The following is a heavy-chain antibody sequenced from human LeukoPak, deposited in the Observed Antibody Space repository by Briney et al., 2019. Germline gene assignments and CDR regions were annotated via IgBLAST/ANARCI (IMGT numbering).Heavy chain of an antibody. CDR3: ARLGYCSSTSC. CDR1: GYTFTSYY. D-gene: IGHD2-2*01. V-gene: IGHV1-46*01. J-gene: IGHJ4*02. CDR2: INPSGGST. Sequence: ASVKVSCKASGYTFTSYYMHWVRQAPGQGLEWVGIINPSGGSTSYAQKCQGRVAMTRDTSTSTVYIELSSLISEDTAVYYCARLGYCSSTSCWGQGTLVTVSS.